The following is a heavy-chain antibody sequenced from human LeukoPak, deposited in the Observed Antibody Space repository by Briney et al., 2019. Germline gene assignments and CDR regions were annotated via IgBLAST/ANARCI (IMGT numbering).Heavy chain of an antibody. CDR2: TYYRSKWYS. CDR1: GDSVSSNRAA. V-gene: IGHV6-1*01. D-gene: IGHD4-11*01. CDR3: AREAGLRLYYMDV. J-gene: IGHJ6*03. Sequence: RSQTLSLTCAISGDSVSSNRAAWHWIRQSPSRGLEWLGRTYYRSKWYSDYPISVKSRITISPDTSKNHFSLQLNSVTPEDTAVYYCAREAGLRLYYMDVWGKGTTVTVSS.